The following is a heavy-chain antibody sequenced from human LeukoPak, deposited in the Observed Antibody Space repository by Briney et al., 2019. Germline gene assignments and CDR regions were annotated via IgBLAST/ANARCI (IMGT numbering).Heavy chain of an antibody. V-gene: IGHV3-21*01. CDR1: GFTFSSYT. J-gene: IGHJ4*02. Sequence: GGSLRLSCAAPGFTFSSYTMNWVRQAPGKGLEWVSSISSSSNYIYYADSLEGRFTISRDNARNSLYLQMNSLRAEDTAVYYCASRHDLIDWGQGTLVTVSS. CDR2: ISSSSNYI. D-gene: IGHD2-21*01. CDR3: ASRHDLID.